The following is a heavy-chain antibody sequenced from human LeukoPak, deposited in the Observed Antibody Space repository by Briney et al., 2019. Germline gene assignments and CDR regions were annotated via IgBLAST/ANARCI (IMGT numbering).Heavy chain of an antibody. J-gene: IGHJ6*02. D-gene: IGHD3-9*01. V-gene: IGHV3-30*18. CDR2: ISYDGSNK. CDR3: AKDTRYFDWLLYRSHYYYGMGV. CDR1: GFTFSSYG. Sequence: GGSLRLSCAASGFTFSSYGMHWVRQAPGKGLEWVAVISYDGSNKYYADSVKGRFTISRDNSKNTLYLQMNSLRAEDTAVYYCAKDTRYFDWLLYRSHYYYGMGVWGQGTTVTVSS.